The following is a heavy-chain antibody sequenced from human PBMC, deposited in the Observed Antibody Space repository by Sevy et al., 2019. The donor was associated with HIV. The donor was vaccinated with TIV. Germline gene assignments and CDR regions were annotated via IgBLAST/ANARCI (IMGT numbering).Heavy chain of an antibody. D-gene: IGHD6-19*01. J-gene: IGHJ6*02. CDR1: GGSISSYY. CDR3: ARELISGRYYGMDV. Sequence: SETLSLTRTVSGGSISSYYWNWIRQSPGKGLEWIGYIYYTGSTNYNPSLKSRVTISVDTSKNQFSLKLTSVTAADTAVYYCARELISGRYYGMDVWGQGTTVTVSS. CDR2: IYYTGST. V-gene: IGHV4-59*01.